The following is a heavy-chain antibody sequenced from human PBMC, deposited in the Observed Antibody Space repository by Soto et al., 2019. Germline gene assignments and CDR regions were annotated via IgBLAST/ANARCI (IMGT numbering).Heavy chain of an antibody. D-gene: IGHD2-15*01. Sequence: LSLTCTVSGGSISSYYWSWIRQPPGKGLEWIGYIYYSGSTNYNPSLKSRVTISVDTSKNQFSLKLSSVTAAATAVYHCARAGDSYCSGGSCYSGWFEPWGQGTLVTVSS. V-gene: IGHV4-59*01. J-gene: IGHJ5*02. CDR3: ARAGDSYCSGGSCYSGWFEP. CDR2: IYYSGST. CDR1: GGSISSYY.